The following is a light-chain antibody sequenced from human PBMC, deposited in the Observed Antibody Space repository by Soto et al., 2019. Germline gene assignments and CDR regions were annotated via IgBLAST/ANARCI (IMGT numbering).Light chain of an antibody. Sequence: DIQMTQSPSTLSASVGDRVTITCRASQSISGCLAWYQQKPGKAPKLLIYKASSLGSGVPSRFSGSGSGTEFTLTISSLQPDDFANYYCQQYNSYPYTFGQGTKLEIK. J-gene: IGKJ2*01. CDR3: QQYNSYPYT. V-gene: IGKV1-5*03. CDR1: QSISGC. CDR2: KAS.